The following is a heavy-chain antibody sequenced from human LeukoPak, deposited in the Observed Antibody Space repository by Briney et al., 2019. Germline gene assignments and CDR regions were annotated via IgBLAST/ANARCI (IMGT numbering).Heavy chain of an antibody. CDR1: GFTVSNNY. J-gene: IGHJ4*02. V-gene: IGHV3-21*01. CDR2: ISSSSSYI. D-gene: IGHD5-12*01. Sequence: GGSLRLSCAASGFTVSNNYMNWVRQAPGKGLEWVSSISSSSSYIYYADSMKGRFTISRDNAKNPLYLQMNSLRAEDTAVYYCARDRVVAPYYFDYWGQGTLVTVSS. CDR3: ARDRVVAPYYFDY.